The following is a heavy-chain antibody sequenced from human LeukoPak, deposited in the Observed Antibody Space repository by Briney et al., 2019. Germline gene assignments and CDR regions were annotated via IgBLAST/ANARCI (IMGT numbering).Heavy chain of an antibody. Sequence: GGSLRLSCAASGFTFSSYWMRSVRQAPGKGLEWVANIKQDGSEKYYVDCVKDRFTISRNNAKNSLYLQMNSLRAEDTAVYYCASDLQWTLWYWGQGTLVTVSS. D-gene: IGHD4-11*01. CDR1: GFTFSSYW. CDR2: IKQDGSEK. V-gene: IGHV3-7*01. CDR3: ASDLQWTLWY. J-gene: IGHJ4*02.